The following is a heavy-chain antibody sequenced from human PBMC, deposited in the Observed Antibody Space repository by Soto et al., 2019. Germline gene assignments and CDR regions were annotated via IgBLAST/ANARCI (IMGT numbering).Heavy chain of an antibody. CDR3: ARSTAVAGLDY. J-gene: IGHJ4*02. CDR1: GFTLSSYS. CDR2: ISYDGNKK. V-gene: IGHV3-30-3*01. D-gene: IGHD6-19*01. Sequence: SLRLSCAASGFTLSSYSMHWVRQAPGKGLEWVSVISYDGNKKLYGDSVKGRFSISRDTSKNTVYLQMNSLRPEDTAVYYCARSTAVAGLDYWGQGTLVTAPQ.